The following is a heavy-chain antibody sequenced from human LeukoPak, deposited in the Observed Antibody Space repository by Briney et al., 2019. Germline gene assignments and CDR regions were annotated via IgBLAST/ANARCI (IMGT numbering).Heavy chain of an antibody. Sequence: GGSLRLSCAASGFTFSSYAMHWVRQAPGKGLEWVAVISYDGSNKYYADSAKGRFTISRDNSKNTVYLQMNSLRPEDTAMYYCARGGTPVTTLVDYWGQGTLVTVSS. CDR2: ISYDGSNK. CDR1: GFTFSSYA. J-gene: IGHJ4*02. V-gene: IGHV3-30*14. D-gene: IGHD4-17*01. CDR3: ARGGTPVTTLVDY.